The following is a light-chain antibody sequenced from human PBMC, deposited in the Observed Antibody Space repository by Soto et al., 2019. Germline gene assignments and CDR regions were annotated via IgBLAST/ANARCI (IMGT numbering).Light chain of an antibody. Sequence: QSALTQPASVSGSLGQSITISCTGTSSDVGSYNRVSWYQQHTGQVPKILIYDVNKRPSGVSNRCSCSKSGNTAYLTISGLQAEDEAAYYCCSYAGSRMWVLGGGTKVTVL. CDR3: CSYAGSRMWV. J-gene: IGLJ3*02. CDR1: SSDVGSYNR. V-gene: IGLV2-23*02. CDR2: DVN.